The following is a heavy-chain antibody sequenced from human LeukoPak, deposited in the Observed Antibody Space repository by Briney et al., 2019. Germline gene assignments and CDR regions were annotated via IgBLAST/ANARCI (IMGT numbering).Heavy chain of an antibody. J-gene: IGHJ4*02. CDR1: GYSISSGYY. CDR2: IYHGGST. D-gene: IGHD2-21*02. CDR3: ARDLASCAGDCYSDGFDY. Sequence: PSETLSLTCTVSGYSISSGYYWGWIRQSPGKGLEWIGSIYHGGSTYYNPSVRRRVIVSVDTSKNHFSLKMSSVTAADTAVYYCARDLASCAGDCYSDGFDYWGQGALVTVSS. V-gene: IGHV4-38-2*02.